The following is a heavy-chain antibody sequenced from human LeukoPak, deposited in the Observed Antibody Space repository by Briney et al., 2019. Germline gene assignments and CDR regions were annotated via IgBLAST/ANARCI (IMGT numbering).Heavy chain of an antibody. J-gene: IGHJ6*03. CDR1: GFTFSSYE. V-gene: IGHV3-48*03. CDR2: ISSSGSTI. D-gene: IGHD3-22*01. Sequence: GGSLSLSCAASGFTFSSYEMNWVRQAPGKGLEWVSYISSSGSTIYYADSVKGRFTISRDNSKNTLYLQMNSLRAEDTAVYYCAKALRYDSSGYYSDYYYYYYMDVWGKGTTVTISS. CDR3: AKALRYDSSGYYSDYYYYYYMDV.